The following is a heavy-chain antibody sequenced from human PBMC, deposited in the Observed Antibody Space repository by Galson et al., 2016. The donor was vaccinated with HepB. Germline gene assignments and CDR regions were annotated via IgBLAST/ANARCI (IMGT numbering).Heavy chain of an antibody. V-gene: IGHV3-15*01. Sequence: SLRLSCAASGFTLRSGWMSWVRQAPGKGLEWIGRIKSEIDGGTTDYAAPVKGRFTILRDDSNNTVYLQMNSLKTGDTAIYYCTAEAIMIRGVEAWWFDPWGQGTLVTVSS. CDR3: TAEAIMIRGVEAWWFDP. CDR2: IKSEIDGGTT. J-gene: IGHJ5*02. CDR1: GFTLRSGW. D-gene: IGHD3-10*01.